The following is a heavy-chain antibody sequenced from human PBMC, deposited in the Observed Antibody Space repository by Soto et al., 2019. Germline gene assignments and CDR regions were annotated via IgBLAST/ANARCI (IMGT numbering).Heavy chain of an antibody. V-gene: IGHV3-7*03. CDR3: ARSTPAPVTASSFDY. CDR2: IKQDGSEK. Sequence: GGSLRLSCAASGFTFSSYWMSWVRQAPGKGREWGANIKQDGSEKYYVDSVKGGFTSSRDNAKNSLYLQMNSLRAEDTAVYYCARSTPAPVTASSFDYWGQGTLVTVSS. D-gene: IGHD4-17*01. J-gene: IGHJ4*02. CDR1: GFTFSSYW.